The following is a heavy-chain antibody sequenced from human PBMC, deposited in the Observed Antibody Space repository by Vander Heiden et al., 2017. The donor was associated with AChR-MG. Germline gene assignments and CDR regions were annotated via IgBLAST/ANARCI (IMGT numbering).Heavy chain of an antibody. CDR1: GFTFDDYA. Sequence: EVQLVESGGGLVQPGRSLRLSCAASGFTFDDYAMHWVRQAPGQGLEWVSGISWNSGSIGYADSVKGRFTISRDNAKNSLYLQMNSLRAEDTALYYCAKGIAAAAPIHDYYYYMDVWGKGTTVTVSS. D-gene: IGHD6-13*01. CDR2: ISWNSGSI. J-gene: IGHJ6*03. V-gene: IGHV3-9*01. CDR3: AKGIAAAAPIHDYYYYMDV.